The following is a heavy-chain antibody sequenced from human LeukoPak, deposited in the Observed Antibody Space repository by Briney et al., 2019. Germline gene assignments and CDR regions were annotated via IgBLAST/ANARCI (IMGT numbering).Heavy chain of an antibody. Sequence: ASVKFSCKASGGTFSSYAISCVRQAPGQGLEWMGGIIPIFGTANYAQKFQGRVTITADESTSTAYMELSSLRSEDTAVYYCARDLDDILTGSPVGWGQGTLVTVSS. CDR1: GGTFSSYA. V-gene: IGHV1-69*13. D-gene: IGHD3-9*01. CDR2: IIPIFGTA. CDR3: ARDLDDILTGSPVG. J-gene: IGHJ4*02.